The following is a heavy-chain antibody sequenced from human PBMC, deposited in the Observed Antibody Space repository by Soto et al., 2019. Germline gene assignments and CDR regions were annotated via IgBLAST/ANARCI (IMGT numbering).Heavy chain of an antibody. CDR3: AREATYYYDSSGYYSAYYYAMDV. D-gene: IGHD3-22*01. Sequence: SQTLSLTCAISGDSVSSNSAAWNWIRQSPSRGLEWLGRTYYRSKWYNDYAVSVKSRITINPDTSKNQFSLQLNSVTPEDTAVYYCAREATYYYDSSGYYSAYYYAMDVWGQGTTVTVSS. CDR1: GDSVSSNSAA. V-gene: IGHV6-1*01. CDR2: TYYRSKWYN. J-gene: IGHJ6*02.